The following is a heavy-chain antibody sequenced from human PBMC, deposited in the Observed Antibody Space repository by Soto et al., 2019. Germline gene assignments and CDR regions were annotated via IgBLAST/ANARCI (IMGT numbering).Heavy chain of an antibody. Sequence: QVQLVQSGAEVKKPGSSVKVSCKASGGTFTNYAINWVRQAPGQGLEGMGGIIPISGAVNYSQKLEGRVTTTADESTSTVYMALSSLRSEHTAVYYCARTTTAYNWFEFWGQRNLVNVSS. CDR1: GGTFTNYA. V-gene: IGHV1-69*01. J-gene: IGHJ5*01. CDR2: IIPISGAV. D-gene: IGHD4-17*01. CDR3: ARTTTAYNWFEF.